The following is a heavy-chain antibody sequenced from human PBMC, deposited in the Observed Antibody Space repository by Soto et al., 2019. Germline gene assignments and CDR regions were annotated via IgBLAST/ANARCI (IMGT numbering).Heavy chain of an antibody. J-gene: IGHJ4*02. CDR3: AKGFRLLGYCSSTSCYGGLEDY. V-gene: IGHV3-23*01. D-gene: IGHD2-2*01. CDR1: GFTFSSYA. Sequence: GGSLRLSCAASGFTFSSYAMSWVRQAPGKGLEWVSAITGSGGSTYYADSVKGRFTISRDNSKNTLYLQMNSLRAEDTAVYYCAKGFRLLGYCSSTSCYGGLEDYWGQGTLVTVSS. CDR2: ITGSGGST.